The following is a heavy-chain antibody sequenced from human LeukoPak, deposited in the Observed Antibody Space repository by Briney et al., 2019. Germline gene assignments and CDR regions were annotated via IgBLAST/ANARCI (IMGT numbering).Heavy chain of an antibody. J-gene: IGHJ6*03. CDR1: TFTFSSYA. D-gene: IGHD2-2*01. CDR2: ISGSGGTT. Sequence: GGSLRLSCAASTFTFSSYAMSWVRQAPGKGLEWVSSISGSGGTTNYADSVKGRFTISRDNAKNSLYLQMNSLRAEDTAAYYCASSTRALGYYYYMDVWGKGTTVTVSS. V-gene: IGHV3-23*01. CDR3: ASSTRALGYYYYMDV.